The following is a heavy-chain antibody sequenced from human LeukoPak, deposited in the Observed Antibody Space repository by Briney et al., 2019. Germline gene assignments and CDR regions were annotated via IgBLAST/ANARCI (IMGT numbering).Heavy chain of an antibody. J-gene: IGHJ3*02. D-gene: IGHD3-22*01. V-gene: IGHV4-59*01. CDR1: GGSIGSYY. CDR2: IYYSGST. Sequence: SETLSLTCTVSGGSIGSYYWSWIRQPPGKGLEWIGYIYYSGSTYYNPSLKSRVTISVDTSKNQFSLKLSSVTAADTAVYYCASYYDSRDAFDIWGQGTMVTVSS. CDR3: ASYYDSRDAFDI.